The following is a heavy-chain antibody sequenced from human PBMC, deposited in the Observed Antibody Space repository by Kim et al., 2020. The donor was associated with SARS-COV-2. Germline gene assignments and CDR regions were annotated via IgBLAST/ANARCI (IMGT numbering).Heavy chain of an antibody. CDR3: ARLGYCSSSSCYTWLDY. J-gene: IGHJ4*02. D-gene: IGHD2-2*02. Sequence: LKSRVTMSVDTSKNQFSLKLRSVTAADTAVYYCARLGYCSSSSCYTWLDYWGQGTLVTVSS. V-gene: IGHV4-39*01.